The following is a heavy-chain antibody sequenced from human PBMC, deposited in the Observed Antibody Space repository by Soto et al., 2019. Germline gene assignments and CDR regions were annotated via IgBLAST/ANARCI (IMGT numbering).Heavy chain of an antibody. CDR3: ERYRREAVAGYTLDN. D-gene: IGHD6-13*01. Sequence: SETLSLTCAVSGGSISSGDYYWSWIRQPPGKGLEWIGYIYNSGSTNYNPSLKSRVTISEDTSKSQFSLKVNSMTAADTAVYYCERYRREAVAGYTLDNWGQGILVTVSS. CDR1: GGSISSGDYY. V-gene: IGHV4-30-4*02. J-gene: IGHJ4*02. CDR2: IYNSGST.